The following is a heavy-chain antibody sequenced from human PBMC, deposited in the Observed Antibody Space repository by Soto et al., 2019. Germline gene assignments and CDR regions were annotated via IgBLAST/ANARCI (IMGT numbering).Heavy chain of an antibody. CDR1: GFTFSSYA. D-gene: IGHD4-17*01. CDR2: ISYDGSNK. V-gene: IGHV3-30-3*01. J-gene: IGHJ6*02. Sequence: GGSLRLSCAASGFTFSSYAMHWVRQAPGKGLEWVAVISYDGSNKYYADSVKGRFTISRDNSKNTLYLQMNSLRAEDTAVYYCARGGYGDYDWYYYGMDVWGQGTTVIVSS. CDR3: ARGGYGDYDWYYYGMDV.